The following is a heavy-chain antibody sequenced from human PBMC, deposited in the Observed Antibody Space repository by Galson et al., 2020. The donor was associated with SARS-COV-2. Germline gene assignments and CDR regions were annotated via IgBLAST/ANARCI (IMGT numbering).Heavy chain of an antibody. CDR1: AFTFSRYD. J-gene: IGHJ4*02. V-gene: IGHV3-30*04. CDR2: ISYDGSNK. Sequence: QAGGSLRLSCAASAFTFSRYDMHWVRQVPGKGLEWVALISYDGSNKFYADSVKGRFTISRDNSKNALYVQVNSLRAEDTAVYYCARELMPSEGLDYWGQGTLVTVSP. CDR3: ARELMPSEGLDY. D-gene: IGHD2-8*01.